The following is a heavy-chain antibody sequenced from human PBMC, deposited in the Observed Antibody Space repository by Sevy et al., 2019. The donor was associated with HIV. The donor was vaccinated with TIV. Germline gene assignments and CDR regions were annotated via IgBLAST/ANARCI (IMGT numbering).Heavy chain of an antibody. D-gene: IGHD1-1*01. Sequence: GESQKISCKGSGYSFSDYWIGWVRRKPGKGLEWMGIIYPGDSETRYNPSFEGQVTISADTSINTAYLEWRSLKASDTAMYYCARHKLSYDNNWIQDNWFDPWGQGTLVTVSS. J-gene: IGHJ5*02. V-gene: IGHV5-51*01. CDR1: GYSFSDYW. CDR2: IYPGDSET. CDR3: ARHKLSYDNNWIQDNWFDP.